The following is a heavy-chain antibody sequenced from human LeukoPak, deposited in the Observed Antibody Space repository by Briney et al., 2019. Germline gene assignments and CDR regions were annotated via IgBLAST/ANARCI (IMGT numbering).Heavy chain of an antibody. Sequence: PSETLSLTCAVSGYSISSGYYWGWIRQPPGKGLEWIGSIYHSGSTYYNPSPKSRVTISVDTSKNQFSLKLSSVTAADTAVYYCATQLTGLELRRSLVYWGQGTLVTVSS. CDR2: IYHSGST. CDR1: GYSISSGYY. J-gene: IGHJ4*02. D-gene: IGHD1-7*01. CDR3: ATQLTGLELRRSLVY. V-gene: IGHV4-38-2*01.